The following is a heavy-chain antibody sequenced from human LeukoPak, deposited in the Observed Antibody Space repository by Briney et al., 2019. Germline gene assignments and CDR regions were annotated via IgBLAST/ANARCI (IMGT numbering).Heavy chain of an antibody. CDR3: ARGMRITMVRGVIMPQGY. CDR1: GYAFTHYD. Sequence: GASVKVSCKASGYAFTHYDINWVRQATGQGLEWMGWMNPNSGNTGYAQKFQGRVTMTRNTSISTAYMELSSLRSEDTAVYYCARGMRITMVRGVIMPQGYWGQGTLVTVSS. CDR2: MNPNSGNT. J-gene: IGHJ4*02. V-gene: IGHV1-8*02. D-gene: IGHD3-10*01.